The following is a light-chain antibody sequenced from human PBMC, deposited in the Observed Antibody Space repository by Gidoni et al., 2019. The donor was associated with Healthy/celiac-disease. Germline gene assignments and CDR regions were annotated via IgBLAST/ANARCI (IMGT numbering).Light chain of an antibody. CDR1: QSVSSY. CDR2: DAS. CDR3: QQRSNYRT. V-gene: IGKV3-11*01. J-gene: IGKJ2*01. Sequence: EIVLTQSPATLSLSPGERATLSCRASQSVSSYLAWYQQKPGQAPRLLIYDASNRATGIPARFSGSGSGTDFTLTISSLEPEDFAVYYCQQRSNYRTFXQXTKLEI.